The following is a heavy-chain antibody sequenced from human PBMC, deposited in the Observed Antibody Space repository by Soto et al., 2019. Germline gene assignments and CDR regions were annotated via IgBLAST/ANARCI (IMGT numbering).Heavy chain of an antibody. J-gene: IGHJ3*02. CDR1: GGSISSGGYY. CDR2: IYYSGST. D-gene: IGHD3-22*01. CDR3: AREGYHYDSSGYPGDAFDI. V-gene: IGHV4-31*03. Sequence: PSETLSLTCTVSGGSISSGGYYWSWIRQHPGKGLEWIGYIYYSGSTYYNPSLKSRVTISVDTSKNQFSLKLSSVTAADTAVYYCAREGYHYDSSGYPGDAFDIWGQGTMVTVSS.